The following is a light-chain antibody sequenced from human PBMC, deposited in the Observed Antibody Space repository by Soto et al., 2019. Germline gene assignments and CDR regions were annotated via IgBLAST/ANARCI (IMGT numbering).Light chain of an antibody. J-gene: IGKJ1*01. Sequence: EIVMTQSPATLPVSPGERASLSCRASQSVNRNLAWYQQKPGQAPRLLIFGPSTRATGVPDRFSGSGSGTEFTLTISSLQSEDFAVYYCQQYNNWPQTFGQGTKVDIK. CDR1: QSVNRN. CDR2: GPS. CDR3: QQYNNWPQT. V-gene: IGKV3-15*01.